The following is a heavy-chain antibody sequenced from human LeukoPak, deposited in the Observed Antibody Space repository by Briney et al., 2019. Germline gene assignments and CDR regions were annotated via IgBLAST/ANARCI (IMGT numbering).Heavy chain of an antibody. J-gene: IGHJ4*02. V-gene: IGHV1-2*02. Sequence: ASVKVSCKASGYTFTGYYMHWVRQAPGQGLEWMGWINPNSGGTNYGQKFQGRVTMTRDTSISTAYMELSRLRSDDTAVYYCARGRCPNGVCYAEHDCGGREPRVTV. CDR2: INPNSGGT. CDR1: GYTFTGYY. D-gene: IGHD2-8*01. CDR3: ARGRCPNGVCYAEHDC.